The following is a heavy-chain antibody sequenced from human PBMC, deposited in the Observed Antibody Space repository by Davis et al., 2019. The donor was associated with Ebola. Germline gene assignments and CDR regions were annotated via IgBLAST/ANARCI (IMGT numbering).Heavy chain of an antibody. Sequence: GESLKISCAASGFTFTRYPMPWVRQAPGKGLEWVALISYDGSNKYYADSVKGRFTISRDNSKNKLYLQMNSLRAEDTAVYYCAGDGPLFALGDYYYGMDVWGQGTTFTVSS. J-gene: IGHJ6*02. CDR2: ISYDGSNK. V-gene: IGHV3-30-3*01. CDR3: AGDGPLFALGDYYYGMDV. D-gene: IGHD3-16*01. CDR1: GFTFTRYP.